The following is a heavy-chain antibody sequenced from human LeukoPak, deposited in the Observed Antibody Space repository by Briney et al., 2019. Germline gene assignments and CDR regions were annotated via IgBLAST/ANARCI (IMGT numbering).Heavy chain of an antibody. D-gene: IGHD3-10*01. CDR3: ARDSAAYMYGFAGF. V-gene: IGHV3-21*06. J-gene: IGHJ4*02. CDR2: ISHSSSYI. CDR1: GFTFSSYN. Sequence: PGGSLRLSCAASGFTFSSYNMNWVRQAPGKGLEWVSSISHSSSYIYYADSVKGRFTISRDNAKNSLDLQMNSLRAEDTAVYYCARDSAAYMYGFAGFWGQGTLVTVSS.